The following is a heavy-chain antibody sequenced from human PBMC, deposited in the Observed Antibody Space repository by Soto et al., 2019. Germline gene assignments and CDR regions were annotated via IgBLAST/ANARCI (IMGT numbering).Heavy chain of an antibody. Sequence: QVQLQESGPGLVKPSQTLSLTCTVAGGSISRGGDYWSWIGQHPGKGLGWIGCIYYSGSTYYNPSLKSRVTISVDTSKNQFSLKLSSVTAADTAVYYCARVLGGARYGGCGVGAYWGQGTLVTVSS. J-gene: IGHJ4*02. CDR1: GGSISRGGDY. CDR2: IYYSGST. D-gene: IGHD2-15*01. V-gene: IGHV4-31*03. CDR3: ARVLGGARYGGCGVGAY.